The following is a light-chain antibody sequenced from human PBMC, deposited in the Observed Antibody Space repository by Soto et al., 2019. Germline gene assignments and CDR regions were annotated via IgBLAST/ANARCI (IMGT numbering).Light chain of an antibody. J-gene: IGKJ4*01. V-gene: IGKV3-15*01. CDR2: GAS. CDR3: QQYSTWLS. CDR1: QSVGTT. Sequence: EIVMTQSPATLSVSPGERVTLSCRASQSVGTTLAWYQQKPGQPPRLLIRGASPRATGIPDRFGGSGSGTEFTLTISSLQSEDFAVYYCQQYSTWLSFGGGTKVEIK.